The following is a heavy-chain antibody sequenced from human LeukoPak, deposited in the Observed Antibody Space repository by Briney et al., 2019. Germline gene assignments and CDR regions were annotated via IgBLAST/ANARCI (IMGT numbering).Heavy chain of an antibody. V-gene: IGHV4-39*07. Sequence: ASETLSLTCTVSGGSISTSSYYWGWIRQPPGKGLECIGNIYYSGSTYYNPSLKSRVTISVDTSKNQFSLKLSSVTAADTALYYCARGGLIQRHAFDIWGQGTMVTVSS. CDR3: ARGGLIQRHAFDI. CDR2: IYYSGST. CDR1: GGSISTSSYY. J-gene: IGHJ3*02. D-gene: IGHD1-1*01.